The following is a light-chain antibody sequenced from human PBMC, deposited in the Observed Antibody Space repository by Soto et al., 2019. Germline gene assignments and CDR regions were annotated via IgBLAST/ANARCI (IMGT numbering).Light chain of an antibody. V-gene: IGKV3-20*01. J-gene: IGKJ2*01. CDR2: GAS. CDR1: QSVSSSY. CDR3: QQYGSSPNT. Sequence: EIVLTQSPGTLSLSPGERATLSCRASQSVSSSYLAWYQQKPGQAPRLLIYGASSRATGILDRFSGSGSGTDFTLTISRLEPGDFAVYYCQQYGSSPNTFGQGTKLEIK.